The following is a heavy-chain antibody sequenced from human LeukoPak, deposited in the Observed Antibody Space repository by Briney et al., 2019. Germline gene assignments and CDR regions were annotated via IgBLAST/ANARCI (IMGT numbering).Heavy chain of an antibody. V-gene: IGHV1-18*01. CDR1: GYTFTSYD. J-gene: IGHJ4*02. CDR3: ASFPHYYDTSIGFFDY. CDR2: ISAYNGNT. D-gene: IGHD3-22*01. Sequence: ASVKVSCKASGYTFTSYDINWVRQATGQGLEWMGWISAYNGNTNYAQKLQGRVTMTTDTSTSTAYMELRSLRSDDTAVYYCASFPHYYDTSIGFFDYWGQGTLVTVSS.